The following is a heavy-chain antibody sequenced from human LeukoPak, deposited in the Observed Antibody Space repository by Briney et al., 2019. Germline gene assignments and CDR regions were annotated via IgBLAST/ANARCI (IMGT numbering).Heavy chain of an antibody. V-gene: IGHV3-21*01. Sequence: GGSLRLSCAASGFTFSSYSMNWVRQAPGKGLEWVSIISRASESIFYADSVKGRFTISRDNAKNSLYPQMNGLRAEDTAAYYCMREATDTTRWFDPWGQGTLVTVSS. J-gene: IGHJ5*02. CDR1: GFTFSSYS. D-gene: IGHD1-7*01. CDR3: MREATDTTRWFDP. CDR2: ISRASESI.